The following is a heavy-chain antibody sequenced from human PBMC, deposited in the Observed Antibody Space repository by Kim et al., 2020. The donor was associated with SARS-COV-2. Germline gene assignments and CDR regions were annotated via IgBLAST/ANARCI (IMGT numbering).Heavy chain of an antibody. J-gene: IGHJ4*02. CDR3: ARTRITMIVVVTHFDY. V-gene: IGHV4-31*02. Sequence: SLKSRVTISVDTSKNQFSLKLSSVTAADRAVYYCARTRITMIVVVTHFDYWGQGTLVTVSS. D-gene: IGHD3-22*01.